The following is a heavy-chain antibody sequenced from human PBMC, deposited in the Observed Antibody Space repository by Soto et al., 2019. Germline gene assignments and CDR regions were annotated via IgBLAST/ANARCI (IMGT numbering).Heavy chain of an antibody. V-gene: IGHV4-39*01. J-gene: IGHJ2*01. CDR3: ASPPNYYDSSGYYPDYWYFDL. D-gene: IGHD3-22*01. Sequence: QLQLQESGPGLVKPSETLSLTCTVSGGSISSSSYYWGWIRQPPGKGLEWIGSIYYSGSTYYNPSLKSRVTISVDTSKNQFSLKLSSVTAADTAVYYCASPPNYYDSSGYYPDYWYFDLWGRGTLVTVSS. CDR1: GGSISSSSYY. CDR2: IYYSGST.